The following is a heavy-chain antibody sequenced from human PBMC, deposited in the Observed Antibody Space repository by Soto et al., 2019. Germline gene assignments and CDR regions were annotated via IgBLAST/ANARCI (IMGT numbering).Heavy chain of an antibody. CDR3: ARERRGFGLVGS. D-gene: IGHD6-25*01. V-gene: IGHV4-30-2*01. CDR2: IYLSGMP. CDR1: GGSTSNAAYS. Sequence: SETLSLTCTVSGGSTSNAAYSWSWIRQPPGKGLEWIGYIYLSGMPFYNTSLRSRVTISIDRSNDQFSLNLKTVTAADTAAYYRARERRGFGLVGSWGQGTLVTVSS. J-gene: IGHJ4*02.